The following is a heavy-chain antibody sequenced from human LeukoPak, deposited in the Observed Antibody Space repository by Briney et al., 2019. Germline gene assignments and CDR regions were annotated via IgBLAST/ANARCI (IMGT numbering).Heavy chain of an antibody. D-gene: IGHD3-3*01. V-gene: IGHV1-24*01. J-gene: IGHJ4*02. CDR2: FDPEDGET. CDR3: ATVFPPPSLHYD. CDR1: GYTLTELS. Sequence: ASVKVSCKVSGYTLTELSVHWVRQAPGKGLEWMGGFDPEDGETIYAQKFQGRVTMTEDTSTDTAYMELSSLRSEDTAVYYCATVFPPPSLHYDWGQGTLVTVSS.